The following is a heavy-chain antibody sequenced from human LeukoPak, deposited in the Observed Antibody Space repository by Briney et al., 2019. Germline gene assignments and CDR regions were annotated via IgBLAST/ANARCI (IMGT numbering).Heavy chain of an antibody. CDR2: IYYSGST. J-gene: IGHJ6*03. CDR3: AAVPAAMIDYYYMDV. D-gene: IGHD2-2*01. V-gene: IGHV4-38-2*02. CDR1: GYSISSGYY. Sequence: TASETLSLTCTVSGYSISSGYYWGWIRQPPGKGLEWIGSIYYSGSTYYNPSLKSRVTISVDTSKNQFSLKLSSVTAADTAVYYCAAVPAAMIDYYYMDVWGKGTTVTVSS.